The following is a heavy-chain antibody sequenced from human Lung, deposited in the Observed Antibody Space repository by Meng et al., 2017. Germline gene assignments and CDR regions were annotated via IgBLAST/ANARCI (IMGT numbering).Heavy chain of an antibody. CDR3: ARESGYFEY. Sequence: VQRVESGGGLVQRGGSLRLSCAASGLTFRSYWMHWVRQAPGKGLVWVSRIRGDGGSIVYADSVKGRFTISRDNAKNTLFLQMNSLRAEDTAVYYCARESGYFEYWGQGILVTVSS. J-gene: IGHJ4*02. CDR2: IRGDGGSI. V-gene: IGHV3-74*03. CDR1: GLTFRSYW.